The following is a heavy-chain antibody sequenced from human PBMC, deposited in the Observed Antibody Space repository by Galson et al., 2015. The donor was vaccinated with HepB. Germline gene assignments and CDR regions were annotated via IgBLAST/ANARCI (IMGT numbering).Heavy chain of an antibody. V-gene: IGHV4-30-2*01. CDR2: IYHSGST. Sequence: TLSLTCAVSGGSISSGGYSWSWIRQPPGKGLEWIGYIYHSGSTYYNPSLKSRVTISVDRSKNQFSLKLSSVTAADTAVYYCASVTTIPRGLYFDYWGQGTLVTVSS. J-gene: IGHJ4*02. D-gene: IGHD4-11*01. CDR3: ASVTTIPRGLYFDY. CDR1: GGSISSGGYS.